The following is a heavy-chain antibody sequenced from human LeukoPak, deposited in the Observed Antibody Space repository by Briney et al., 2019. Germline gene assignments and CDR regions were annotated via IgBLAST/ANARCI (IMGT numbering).Heavy chain of an antibody. V-gene: IGHV1-46*01. D-gene: IGHD6-6*01. CDR1: GYTFTSYY. J-gene: IGHJ5*02. CDR3: ARGTRSYSSSSGWFDP. CDR2: INPSGGST. Sequence: GASVKVSCKASGYTFTSYYMHWVRQAPGQGLEWMGIINPSGGSTSYAQKFQGRVTMTRDMSTSTDYMELSSLRSEDTAVYYCARGTRSYSSSSGWFDPWGQGTLVTVSS.